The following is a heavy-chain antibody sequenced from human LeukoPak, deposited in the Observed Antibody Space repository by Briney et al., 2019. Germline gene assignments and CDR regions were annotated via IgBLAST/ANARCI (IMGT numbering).Heavy chain of an antibody. J-gene: IGHJ4*02. CDR2: IRPDGTEK. V-gene: IGHV3-7*04. CDR3: ARGASY. Sequence: GGSLRLSCAVSGFTFSSYWMNWVRQAPGKGPGWVANIRPDGTEKFYVDSVKGRFTVSRDNAKNLLYLQMNSLRAEDTALYYCARGASYWGQGTLVTVSS. CDR1: GFTFSSYW.